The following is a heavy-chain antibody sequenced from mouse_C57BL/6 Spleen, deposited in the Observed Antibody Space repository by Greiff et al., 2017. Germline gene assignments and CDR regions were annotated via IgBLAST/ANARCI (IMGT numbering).Heavy chain of an antibody. CDR1: GYTFTDYE. V-gene: IGHV1-15*01. D-gene: IGHD1-1*01. J-gene: IGHJ2*01. Sequence: QVQLQQSGAELVRPGASVTLSCKASGYTFTDYEMHWVKQTPVHGLEWIGAIDPETGGTAYNQKFKGKAILTADKSSSTAYMELRSLTSEDSAVYYCTRNYYGSLHYLDYWGQGTTLTVSS. CDR3: TRNYYGSLHYLDY. CDR2: IDPETGGT.